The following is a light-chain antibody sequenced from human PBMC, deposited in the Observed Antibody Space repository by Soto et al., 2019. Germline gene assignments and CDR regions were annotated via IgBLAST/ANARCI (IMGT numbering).Light chain of an antibody. Sequence: EIVLTQSPGTLSLSPGERATLSCRASQSVSFNYLAWYHQKPGQAPRLLIYGVSSRATGIPDRFSGSGSGTDFTLTISRLEPEDFAVYYCQQYGSSPETFGQGTKVEIK. J-gene: IGKJ1*01. CDR3: QQYGSSPET. CDR2: GVS. CDR1: QSVSFNY. V-gene: IGKV3-20*01.